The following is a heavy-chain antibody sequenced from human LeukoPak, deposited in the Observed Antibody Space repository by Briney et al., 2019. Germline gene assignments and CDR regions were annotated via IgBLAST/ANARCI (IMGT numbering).Heavy chain of an antibody. D-gene: IGHD3-22*01. CDR3: ARSEMYYYDSSGYYPKYFQR. Sequence: KPSETLSLTCTVSGGSISSYYWSWIRQPPGKGLEWIGYIYYSGSTNYNPSLKSRVTISVDTSKNQFSLKLSSVTAADTAVYYCARSEMYYYDSSGYYPKYFQRWGQGTLVTVSS. CDR1: GGSISSYY. V-gene: IGHV4-59*01. J-gene: IGHJ1*01. CDR2: IYYSGST.